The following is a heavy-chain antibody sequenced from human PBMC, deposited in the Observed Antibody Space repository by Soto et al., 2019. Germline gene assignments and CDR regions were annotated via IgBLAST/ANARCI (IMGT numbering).Heavy chain of an antibody. CDR1: GFSFSSYG. CDR2: VYNDGSNK. Sequence: QVKLVESGGGVVQSGSSLRLSCAGSGFSFSSYGMHWVRQAPGKGLEWVAIVYNDGSNKYYGDSVKGRFTISRDNSRNSMFLQMNSLRADDTAVYYCARDANLGFSSSWFMDYWGQGTRVTVSS. J-gene: IGHJ4*02. CDR3: ARDANLGFSSSWFMDY. D-gene: IGHD6-13*01. V-gene: IGHV3-33*01.